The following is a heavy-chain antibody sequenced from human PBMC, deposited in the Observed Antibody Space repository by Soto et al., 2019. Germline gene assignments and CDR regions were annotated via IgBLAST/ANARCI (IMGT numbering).Heavy chain of an antibody. CDR3: ARGGLRFLEWFYFDY. CDR2: IYYSGST. V-gene: IGHV4-30-4*01. J-gene: IGHJ4*02. D-gene: IGHD3-3*01. Sequence: QVQLQESGPGLVKPSQTLSLTCTVSGGSISSGDYYWSWIRQPPGKGPEWIGYIYYSGSTYYNPSLKSRVTISVDTSKNQFSLKLSSVTAADTAVYYCARGGLRFLEWFYFDYWGQGTLVTVSS. CDR1: GGSISSGDYY.